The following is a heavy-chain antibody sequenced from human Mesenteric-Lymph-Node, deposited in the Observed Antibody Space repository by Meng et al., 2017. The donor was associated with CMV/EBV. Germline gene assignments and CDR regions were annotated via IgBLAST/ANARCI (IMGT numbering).Heavy chain of an antibody. D-gene: IGHD4-11*01. V-gene: IGHV3-7*01. Sequence: GGLLRLSCAAPGFTFSSDWMTWVRQAPGKGLEWVANIKPDGSEKHYADSVKGRFTISRDNAKNSLYLQMNSLRAEDTAVYYCARESRDYSNYYYYGMDVWGQGTTVTVSS. CDR1: GFTFSSDW. J-gene: IGHJ6*02. CDR3: ARESRDYSNYYYYGMDV. CDR2: IKPDGSEK.